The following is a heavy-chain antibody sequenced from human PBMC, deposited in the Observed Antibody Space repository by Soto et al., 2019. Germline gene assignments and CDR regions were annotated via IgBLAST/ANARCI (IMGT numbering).Heavy chain of an antibody. CDR1: GGSISSSSYY. CDR3: ARHEDLRGYSYGYFGY. CDR2: IYYSGST. Sequence: SETLSLTCTVSGGSISSSSYYWGWIRQPPGKGLEWIGSIYYSGSTYYNPSLKSRVTISVDTSKNQFSLKLSSVTAADTAVYYCARHEDLRGYSYGYFGYWGQGTLVTVSS. D-gene: IGHD5-18*01. V-gene: IGHV4-39*01. J-gene: IGHJ4*02.